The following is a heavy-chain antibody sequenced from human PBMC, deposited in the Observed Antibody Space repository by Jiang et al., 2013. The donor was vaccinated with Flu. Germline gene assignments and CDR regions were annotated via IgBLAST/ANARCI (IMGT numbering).Heavy chain of an antibody. V-gene: IGHV1-8*01. D-gene: IGHD5-18*01. J-gene: IGHJ1*01. CDR2: MNPNSGNT. CDR3: ALVDTAMAYSPGNEYFQH. Sequence: AEVKKPGASVKVSCKASGYTFTSYDINWVRQATGQGLEWMGWMNPNSGNTGYAQKFQGRVTMTRNTSISTAYMELSSLRSEDTAVYYCALVDTAMAYSPGNEYFQHWGQGTLVTVSS. CDR1: GYTFTSYD.